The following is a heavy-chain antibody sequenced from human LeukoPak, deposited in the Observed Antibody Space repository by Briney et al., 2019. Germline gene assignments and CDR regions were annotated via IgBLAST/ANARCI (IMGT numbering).Heavy chain of an antibody. V-gene: IGHV1-69*13. CDR3: ARDAGYCSSTSCYSWFDP. J-gene: IGHJ5*02. Sequence: LVKVSCKASGGTFSSYAISWVRQAPGQGLEWMGGIIPIFGTANYAQKFQGRVTITADESTSTAYMELSSLRSEDTAVYYCARDAGYCSSTSCYSWFDPWGQGTLVTVSS. D-gene: IGHD2-2*01. CDR1: GGTFSSYA. CDR2: IIPIFGTA.